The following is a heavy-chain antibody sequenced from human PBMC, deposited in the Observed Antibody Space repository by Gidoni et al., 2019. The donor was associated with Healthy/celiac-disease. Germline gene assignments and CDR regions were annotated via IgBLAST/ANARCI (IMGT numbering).Heavy chain of an antibody. V-gene: IGHV4-39*01. J-gene: IGHJ5*02. D-gene: IGHD6-13*01. CDR1: VGSIISSSYY. CDR2: IYYRGST. Sequence: QLQLQESGPGLVKPSETLSLTCTVSVGSIISSSYYWVWNRQPPRKWLECLGSIYYRGSTYYNPSLKSRVTISVDTSKNQFSLKMSSVTAADTAVYYCARRISSWYVGWFYPWGQGTLVTVSS. CDR3: ARRISSWYVGWFYP.